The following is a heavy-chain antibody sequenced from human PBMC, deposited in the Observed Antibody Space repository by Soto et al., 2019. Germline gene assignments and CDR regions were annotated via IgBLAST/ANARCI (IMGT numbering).Heavy chain of an antibody. CDR2: IFYSGST. CDR1: GGSVSSGSYY. V-gene: IGHV4-61*01. J-gene: IGHJ1*01. D-gene: IGHD3-22*01. CDR3: ARGNYYDSSGYYPPYFQH. Sequence: SETLSLTCTVSGGSVSSGSYYWSWIRQPPGKGLEWIGYIFYSGSTNYNPSLKSRVTISVDTSKKQFSLRLTSVTAADTAVYYRARGNYYDSSGYYPPYFQHWGQGTLVTVSS.